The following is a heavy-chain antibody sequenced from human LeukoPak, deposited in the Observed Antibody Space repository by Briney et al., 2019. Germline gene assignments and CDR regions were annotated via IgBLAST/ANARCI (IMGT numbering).Heavy chain of an antibody. D-gene: IGHD6-13*01. Sequence: GGSLRLSCAASGFTFSSYGMHWVRQAPGKGLEWVAVISYDGSNKYYADSVKGRFTISRDNSKSTLYLQMNSLRAEDTAVYYCAKEGPGYSRNYYFDYWGQGTLVTVSS. CDR3: AKEGPGYSRNYYFDY. CDR1: GFTFSSYG. V-gene: IGHV3-30*18. J-gene: IGHJ4*02. CDR2: ISYDGSNK.